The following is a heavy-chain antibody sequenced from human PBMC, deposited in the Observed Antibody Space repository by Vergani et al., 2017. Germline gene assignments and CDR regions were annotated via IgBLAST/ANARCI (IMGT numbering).Heavy chain of an antibody. CDR1: GGSISSGGYS. J-gene: IGHJ3*02. V-gene: IGHV4-30-2*01. Sequence: QLQLQESGSGLVKPSQTLSLTCAVSGGSISSGGYSWSWIRQPPGKGLEWIGYIYHSGSTYYNPSLKSRVTISVDRSKNQFSLKLSSVTAADTDVYYCARVGDYYDSSGYYGYAFDIWGQGTMVTVSS. D-gene: IGHD3-22*01. CDR2: IYHSGST. CDR3: ARVGDYYDSSGYYGYAFDI.